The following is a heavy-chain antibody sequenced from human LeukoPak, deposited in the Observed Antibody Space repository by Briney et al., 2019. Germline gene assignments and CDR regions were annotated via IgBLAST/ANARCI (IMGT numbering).Heavy chain of an antibody. Sequence: KPSETLSLTCTVSGGSISSYYWSWIRQPPGKGLEWIGYIYYSGSTNYNPSLKSRVTISVDTSKNQFSLKPSSVTAADTAVYYCARGMRTGDYYFDYWGQGTLVTVSS. V-gene: IGHV4-59*01. CDR2: IYYSGST. J-gene: IGHJ4*02. D-gene: IGHD2-21*02. CDR3: ARGMRTGDYYFDY. CDR1: GGSISSYY.